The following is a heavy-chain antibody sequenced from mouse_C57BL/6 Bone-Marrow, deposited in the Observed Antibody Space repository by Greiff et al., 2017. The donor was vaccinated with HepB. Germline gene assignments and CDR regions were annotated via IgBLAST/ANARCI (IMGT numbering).Heavy chain of an antibody. J-gene: IGHJ4*01. Sequence: EVKLMESGGGLVQPGGSLKLSCAASGFTFSDYYMYWVRQTPEKRLEWVAYISNGGGSTYYPDTVKGRFTISRDNAKNTLYLQMSRLKSEDTAMYYCARHSLTTVVARNYAMDYWGQGTSVTVSS. CDR2: ISNGGGST. CDR1: GFTFSDYY. CDR3: ARHSLTTVVARNYAMDY. V-gene: IGHV5-12*01. D-gene: IGHD1-1*01.